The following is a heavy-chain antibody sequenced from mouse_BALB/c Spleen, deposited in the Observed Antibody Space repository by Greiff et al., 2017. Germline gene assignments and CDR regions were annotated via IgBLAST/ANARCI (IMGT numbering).Heavy chain of an antibody. D-gene: IGHD2-1*01. Sequence: EVQRVESGGGLVQPGGSLKLSCAASGFTFSSYGMSWVRQTPDKRLELVATINSNGGSTYYPDSVKGRFTISRDNAKNTLYLQMSSLKSEDTAMYYCARDLGNCGYYAMDYWGQGTSVTVSS. J-gene: IGHJ4*01. CDR3: ARDLGNCGYYAMDY. CDR2: INSNGGST. V-gene: IGHV5-6-3*01. CDR1: GFTFSSYG.